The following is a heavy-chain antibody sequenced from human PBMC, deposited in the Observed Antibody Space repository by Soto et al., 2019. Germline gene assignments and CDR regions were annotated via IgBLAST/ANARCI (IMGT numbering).Heavy chain of an antibody. J-gene: IGHJ4*02. Sequence: QVQLVQSGAEVKKPGSSVKVSCKASGGTFSSYTISWVRQAPGQGLEWMGRIIPILGIANYAQKFQGRVTITADKSTSTAYMELSSLRSEDTAVYYCANRGYYGSGSFYDYWGQGTLVTVSS. D-gene: IGHD3-10*01. CDR3: ANRGYYGSGSFYDY. V-gene: IGHV1-69*02. CDR2: IIPILGIA. CDR1: GGTFSSYT.